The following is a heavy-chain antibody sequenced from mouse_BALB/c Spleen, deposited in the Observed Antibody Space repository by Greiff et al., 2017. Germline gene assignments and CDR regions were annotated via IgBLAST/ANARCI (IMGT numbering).Heavy chain of an antibody. D-gene: IGHD1-1*01. CDR3: ARNYGSELAY. CDR2: INPGSGGT. Sequence: VQLQQSGAELVRPGTSVKVSCKASGYAFTNYLIEWVKQRPGQGLEWIGVINPGSGGTNYNEKFKGKATLTADKSSSTAYMQLSSLTSDDSAVYFCARNYGSELAYWGQGTLVTVSA. J-gene: IGHJ3*01. CDR1: GYAFTNYL. V-gene: IGHV1-54*01.